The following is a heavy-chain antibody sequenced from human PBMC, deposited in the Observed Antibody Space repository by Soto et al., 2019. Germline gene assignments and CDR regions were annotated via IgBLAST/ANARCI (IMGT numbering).Heavy chain of an antibody. Sequence: PGGSLRLSCAASGFTFSSYSMNWVRQAPGKGLEWVSSISSSSSYIYYADSVKGRFTISRDNAKNSLYLQMNSLRAEDTAVYYCVRGTVSGIQGYYYYGMDVWGQGTTVTVSS. CDR1: GFTFSSYS. V-gene: IGHV3-21*01. CDR3: VRGTVSGIQGYYYYGMDV. CDR2: ISSSSSYI. J-gene: IGHJ6*02. D-gene: IGHD3-10*01.